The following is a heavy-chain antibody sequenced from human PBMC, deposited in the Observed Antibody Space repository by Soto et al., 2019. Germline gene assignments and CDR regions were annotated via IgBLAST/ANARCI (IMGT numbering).Heavy chain of an antibody. V-gene: IGHV1-69*02. CDR3: ARGGVVDYGDYNT. D-gene: IGHD4-17*01. J-gene: IGHJ5*02. CDR2: IIPILGIP. Sequence: QVNLVQSGAEVRKPGSSVKVSCKTSRATLNNYIIGWVRQAPGQWLQWMGRIIPILGIPNYSQRFQDRLTITADSSTSTLYMERSSLRSDDTAIYFCARGGVVDYGDYNTWGQGTLVTVSS. CDR1: RATLNNYI.